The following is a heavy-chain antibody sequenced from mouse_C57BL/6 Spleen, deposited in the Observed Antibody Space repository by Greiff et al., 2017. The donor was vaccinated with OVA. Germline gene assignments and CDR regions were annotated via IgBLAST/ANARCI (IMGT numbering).Heavy chain of an antibody. V-gene: IGHV14-3*01. CDR2: IDPANGNT. CDR3: ASYYDYDGYWYFDV. Sequence: VQLQQSVAELVRPGASVKLSCTASGFNIKNTYMHWVKQRPEQGLEWIGRIDPANGNTKYAPKFQGKATITADTSSNTAYLQLSSLTSEDTASDYCASYYDYDGYWYFDVWGTGTTVTVSS. D-gene: IGHD2-4*01. J-gene: IGHJ1*03. CDR1: GFNIKNTY.